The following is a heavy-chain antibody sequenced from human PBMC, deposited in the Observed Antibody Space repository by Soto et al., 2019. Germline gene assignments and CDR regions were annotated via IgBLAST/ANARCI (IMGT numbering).Heavy chain of an antibody. CDR2: INSDGSST. CDR1: GFTFSSYW. CDR3: ARDSPLFQWELLPLSFDP. V-gene: IGHV3-74*01. J-gene: IGHJ5*02. D-gene: IGHD1-26*01. Sequence: HPGGSLRLSCAASGFTFSSYWMHWVRQSPGNGLVWVSPINSDGSSTSYADSVKGRFTISRDNAKNTLYLQMNSLRAEDTAVYYCARDSPLFQWELLPLSFDPWAQGTLVTVPS.